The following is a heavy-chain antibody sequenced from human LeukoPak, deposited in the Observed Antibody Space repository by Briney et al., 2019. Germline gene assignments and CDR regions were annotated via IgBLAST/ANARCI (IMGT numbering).Heavy chain of an antibody. CDR2: INHSGST. D-gene: IGHD2-15*01. V-gene: IGHV4-34*01. Sequence: SETLSLTCAVYGGSFSGYYWSWIRQPPGKGLEWIGEINHSGSTNYNPSLKSRVTISVDTSKNQFSLKLSSVTAADTAVYYCARAAVAATRHSPGRYYYYGMDVWGKGTTVTVFS. CDR3: ARAAVAATRHSPGRYYYYGMDV. CDR1: GGSFSGYY. J-gene: IGHJ6*04.